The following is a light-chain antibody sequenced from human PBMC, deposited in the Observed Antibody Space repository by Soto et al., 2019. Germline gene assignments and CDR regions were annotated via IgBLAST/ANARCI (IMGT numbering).Light chain of an antibody. J-gene: IGKJ1*01. Sequence: EIVMTQSPATLSVSPGERATLSCRASQSVSNKLAWYQQKPGQGPRLLIYGASTRASGIPARFSGSGSGTEFTLTISSLQSEDLAIYYCQQYNDWPPITFGHGTKVEI. CDR3: QQYNDWPPIT. V-gene: IGKV3-15*01. CDR2: GAS. CDR1: QSVSNK.